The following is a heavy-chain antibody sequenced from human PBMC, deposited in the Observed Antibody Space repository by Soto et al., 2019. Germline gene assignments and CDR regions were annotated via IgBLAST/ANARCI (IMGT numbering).Heavy chain of an antibody. D-gene: IGHD6-19*01. J-gene: IGHJ4*02. V-gene: IGHV2-5*02. CDR3: AHGSCWLSDF. Sequence: QITLKESGPPLVKPTQTLTLTCTFSGFSLTSPAVGVNWIRQPPGKALEWLALIYWDDDKQYSPSPKSRLTITKDASKDQVVLTTPNMAPVDTATCSCAHGSCWLSDFGGQGTPVTVSS. CDR1: GFSLTSPAVG. CDR2: IYWDDDK.